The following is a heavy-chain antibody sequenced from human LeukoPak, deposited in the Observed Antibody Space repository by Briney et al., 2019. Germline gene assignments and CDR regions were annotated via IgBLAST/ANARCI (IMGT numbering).Heavy chain of an antibody. J-gene: IGHJ6*02. CDR2: IIPILGIA. CDR1: GGTFSSYA. V-gene: IGHV1-69*04. CDR3: ASLEYASGSSNSYYYYDGRDI. Sequence: GASVKVSCKASGGTFSSYAISWVRQAPGQGLEWMGRIIPILGIANYAQKFQGRVTITADKSTSTAYMELSSLRSEDTAVYYCASLEYASGSSNSYYYYDGRDIWGQGTMVTVSS. D-gene: IGHD3-10*01.